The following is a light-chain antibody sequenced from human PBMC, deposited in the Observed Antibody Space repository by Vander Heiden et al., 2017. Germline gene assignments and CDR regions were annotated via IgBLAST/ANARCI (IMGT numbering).Light chain of an antibody. Sequence: DIVMTQSPDSLAVSLGERATINCKSSQSVLYNSKNKNYLAWYQQKPGQPPRLLIYWASTRESGVPDRFSGSGSGTDFTLTISSLQAEDVAVYYCHQYYNTPLTFGPGTKVDIK. CDR2: WAS. CDR3: HQYYNTPLT. V-gene: IGKV4-1*01. J-gene: IGKJ3*01. CDR1: QSVLYNSKNKNY.